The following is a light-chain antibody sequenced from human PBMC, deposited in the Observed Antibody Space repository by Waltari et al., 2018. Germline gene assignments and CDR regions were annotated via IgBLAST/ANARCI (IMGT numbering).Light chain of an antibody. CDR3: XXXXSTPXT. CDR1: QSVLYSSNNKNS. Sequence: DIVMTQSPDSLAVSLGERATINCKSSQSVLYSSNNKNSLAWYQQKPGQPPKLLIYWASTRESGVPDRFSGXGSGTDXXLXIXSXXAXXXXXXXXXXXXSTPXTFGXGTKVEIK. J-gene: IGKJ1*01. CDR2: WAS. V-gene: IGKV4-1*01.